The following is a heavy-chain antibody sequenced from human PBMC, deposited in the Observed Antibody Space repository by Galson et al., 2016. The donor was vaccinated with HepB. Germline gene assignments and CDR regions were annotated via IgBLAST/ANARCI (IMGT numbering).Heavy chain of an antibody. CDR3: AGDPNYDFWRGYYRVRRGLDY. V-gene: IGHV1-18*01. D-gene: IGHD3-3*01. J-gene: IGHJ4*02. Sequence: SVKVSCKASGYTFTSYGISWVRQAPGQGLEWMGWISAYNGDTNYSRKFQGRVTMTTDTSTSTAYMELRSLRGDDTAVFYCAGDPNYDFWRGYYRVRRGLDYWGQGTLVTVSS. CDR1: GYTFTSYG. CDR2: ISAYNGDT.